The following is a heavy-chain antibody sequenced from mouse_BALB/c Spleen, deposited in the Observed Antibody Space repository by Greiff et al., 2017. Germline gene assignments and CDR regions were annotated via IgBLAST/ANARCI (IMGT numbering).Heavy chain of an antibody. CDR3: ARDIDGYYPYYAMDY. Sequence: DVKLVESGPGLVKPSQSLSLTCSVTGYSITSGYYWNWIRQFPGNKLEWMGYISYDGSNNYNPSLKNRISITRDTSKNQFFLKLNSVTTEDTATYYCARDIDGYYPYYAMDYWGQGTSVTVSS. D-gene: IGHD2-3*01. CDR1: GYSITSGYY. V-gene: IGHV3-6*02. J-gene: IGHJ4*01. CDR2: ISYDGSN.